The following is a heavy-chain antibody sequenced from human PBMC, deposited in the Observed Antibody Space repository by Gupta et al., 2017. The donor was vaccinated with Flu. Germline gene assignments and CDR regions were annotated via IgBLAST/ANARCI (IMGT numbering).Heavy chain of an antibody. D-gene: IGHD3-22*01. CDR2: ISGSGGST. CDR3: AKANYYDSSGYYYPFDY. V-gene: IGHV3-23*01. CDR1: GFTFSSYA. J-gene: IGHJ4*02. Sequence: EVQLLESGGGLVQPGGSLRLSCAASGFTFSSYAMSWVRQAPGKGLEWVSAISGSGGSTYYADSVKGRFTISRDNSKNTLYLQMNSLRAEDTAVYYCAKANYYDSSGYYYPFDYWGQGTLVTVSS.